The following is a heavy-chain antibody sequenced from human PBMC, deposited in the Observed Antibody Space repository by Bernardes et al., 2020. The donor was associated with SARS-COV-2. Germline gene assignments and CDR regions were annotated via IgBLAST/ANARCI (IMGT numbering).Heavy chain of an antibody. Sequence: GGSLRLSCTASSFTFKNYPFNWVGQSPQRGLEWIFFITHDSQRVWYSDSVRGRFTVSRDNDKKSLFLQMDSLRDEDTALYYCAIGRDHAFDIWGQGTLVTVSS. CDR1: SFTFKNYP. V-gene: IGHV3-48*02. CDR3: AIGRDHAFDI. CDR2: ITHDSQRV. J-gene: IGHJ3*02.